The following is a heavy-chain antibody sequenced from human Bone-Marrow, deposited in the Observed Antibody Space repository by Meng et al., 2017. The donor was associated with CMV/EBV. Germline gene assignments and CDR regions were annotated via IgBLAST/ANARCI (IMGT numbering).Heavy chain of an antibody. CDR1: GYTFTSYD. D-gene: IGHD3-3*01. V-gene: IGHV1-8*01. Sequence: ASVKVSCKASGYTFTSYDINWVRQATGQGLEWMGWMNPNSGNTGYAQKFQGRVTITRNTSISTAYMELRSLRSDDTAVYYCARDFPLKGVVILTETKRGYYYYGMDVWGQGTTVTVSS. CDR3: ARDFPLKGVVILTETKRGYYYYGMDV. J-gene: IGHJ6*01. CDR2: MNPNSGNT.